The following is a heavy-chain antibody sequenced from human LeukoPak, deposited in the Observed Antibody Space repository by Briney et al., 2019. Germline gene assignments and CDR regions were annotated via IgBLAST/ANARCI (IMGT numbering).Heavy chain of an antibody. J-gene: IGHJ5*02. CDR2: IRYDGSNK. CDR3: ARDLTYAVTNWFDP. V-gene: IGHV3-30*02. Sequence: PGGSLRLSCAASGFTFSSYGMHWVRQAPGKGLEWVAFIRYDGSNKYYADSVKGRFTISRDNSKNTLYLQMNSLRAEDTAVYYCARDLTYAVTNWFDPWGQGTLVTVSS. D-gene: IGHD2-8*01. CDR1: GFTFSSYG.